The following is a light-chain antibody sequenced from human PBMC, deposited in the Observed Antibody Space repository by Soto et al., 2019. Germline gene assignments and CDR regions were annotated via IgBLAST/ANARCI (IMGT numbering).Light chain of an antibody. CDR2: SAS. V-gene: IGKV1-17*01. Sequence: DIQMTQFPSSLSASVGDRVTITCRASQGIGNDLGWYQHKPGKAPKRLIFSASTLASGVPSRFSGGGFGTQFNLKISSLQADDFAPCYCLHHYNYPLTFGEGTNVEIQ. CDR3: LHHYNYPLT. CDR1: QGIGND. J-gene: IGKJ4*01.